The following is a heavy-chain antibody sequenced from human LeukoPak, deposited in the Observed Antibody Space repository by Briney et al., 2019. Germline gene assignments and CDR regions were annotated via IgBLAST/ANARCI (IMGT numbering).Heavy chain of an antibody. V-gene: IGHV3-74*01. CDR3: VRDWDHFDFDS. CDR1: GFTFSNYW. D-gene: IGHD3-9*01. J-gene: IGHJ5*01. Sequence: PGRSLRLSCAASGFTFSNYWMHWVRQAPGKGLVWVSRIKGDGSHTIYADSVKGRFTISRDNAKNTLYLQMKSLRAEDTAVYYCVRDWDHFDFDSWGLGTLVTVSS. CDR2: IKGDGSHT.